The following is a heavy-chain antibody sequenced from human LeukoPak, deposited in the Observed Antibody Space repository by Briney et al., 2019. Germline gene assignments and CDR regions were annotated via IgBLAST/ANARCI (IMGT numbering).Heavy chain of an antibody. J-gene: IGHJ4*02. CDR1: GFTFSSYG. CDR2: ISGSGGST. CDR3: AKDNHFDVWGSYRLTPSFDY. D-gene: IGHD3-16*02. V-gene: IGHV3-23*01. Sequence: GGSLRLSCAASGFTFSSYGMSWVRQAPGKGLEWVSAISGSGGSTYYADSVKGRFTISRDNSKNTLYLQMNSLRAEDTAVYYCAKDNHFDVWGSYRLTPSFDYWGQGTLVTVSS.